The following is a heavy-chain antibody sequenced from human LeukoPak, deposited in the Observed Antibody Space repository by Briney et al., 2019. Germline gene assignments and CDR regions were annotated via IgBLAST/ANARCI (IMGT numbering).Heavy chain of an antibody. CDR1: GFTFSSYA. V-gene: IGHV3-30-3*01. J-gene: IGHJ4*02. CDR2: ISYDGSNK. D-gene: IGHD3-22*01. Sequence: TGGSLRLSCAASGFTFSSYAMHWVRQAPGKGLEWVAVISYDGSNKYYADSVKGRFTISRDNSKNTLYLQMNSLRAEDTAVYYCAKDRSGYIDYWGQGTLVTVSS. CDR3: AKDRSGYIDY.